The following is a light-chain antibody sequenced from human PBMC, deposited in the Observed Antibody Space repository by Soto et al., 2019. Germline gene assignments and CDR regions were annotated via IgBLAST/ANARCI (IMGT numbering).Light chain of an antibody. Sequence: DLKVKQSPSTLSASVVASVTITFRASQSVSTWLAWYQQKSGKAPKLLIYDASTLQSGVPSRFSGSGSGTEFTLTISNLQPDDFATYSCQPDIRYSRFGHRTMVDIK. V-gene: IGKV1-5*01. CDR1: QSVSTW. J-gene: IGKJ1*01. CDR3: QPDIRYSR. CDR2: DAS.